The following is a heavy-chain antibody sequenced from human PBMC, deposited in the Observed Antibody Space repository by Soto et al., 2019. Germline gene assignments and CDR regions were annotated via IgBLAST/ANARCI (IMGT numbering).Heavy chain of an antibody. Sequence: SVKVSCKASRGTFSSYAFRWVRQAPGQGLEWMGGIIPIFGTANYAQKFQGRVTITADKSTSTAYMELSSLRSEDTAVYYCASSVAGLYNWFDPWGQGTLVTVSS. CDR3: ASSVAGLYNWFDP. J-gene: IGHJ5*02. CDR2: IIPIFGTA. CDR1: RGTFSSYA. D-gene: IGHD6-19*01. V-gene: IGHV1-69*06.